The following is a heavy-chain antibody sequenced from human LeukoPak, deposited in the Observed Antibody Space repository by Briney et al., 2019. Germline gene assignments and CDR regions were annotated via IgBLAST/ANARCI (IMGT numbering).Heavy chain of an antibody. J-gene: IGHJ4*02. Sequence: PGGSLRLSCAASGFTFSSYSMNWVRQAPGKGLEWVSSISSSSSYIYYADSVKGRFTISRDNAKNSLYLQMNSLRAEDTAVYFCARDPGSGLVGATHFDHWGQGTLVTVS. V-gene: IGHV3-21*01. CDR2: ISSSSSYI. CDR3: ARDPGSGLVGATHFDH. CDR1: GFTFSSYS. D-gene: IGHD1-26*01.